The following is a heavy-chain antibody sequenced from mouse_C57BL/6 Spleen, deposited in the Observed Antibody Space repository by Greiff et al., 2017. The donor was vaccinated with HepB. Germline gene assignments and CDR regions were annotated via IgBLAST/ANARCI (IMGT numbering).Heavy chain of an antibody. V-gene: IGHV1-15*01. Sequence: QVQLQQSGAELVRPGASVTLSCKASGYTFTDYEMHWVKQTPVHGLEWIGAIDPETGGTAYNQKFKGKAILTADKSSSTAYMELRSLTSEDSAVYYCTRDPSYDYSDYWGQGTTLTVSS. D-gene: IGHD2-3*01. CDR3: TRDPSYDYSDY. CDR1: GYTFTDYE. J-gene: IGHJ2*01. CDR2: IDPETGGT.